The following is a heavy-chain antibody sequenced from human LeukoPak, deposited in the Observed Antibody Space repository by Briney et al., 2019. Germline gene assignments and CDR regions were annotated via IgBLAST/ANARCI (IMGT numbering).Heavy chain of an antibody. CDR1: GGAFSSYA. J-gene: IGHJ4*02. D-gene: IGHD3-22*01. CDR2: IIPIFGTA. V-gene: IGHV1-69*13. CDR3: AREARGRYYYDSSGYYYFDY. Sequence: SVTVSCKASGGAFSSYAISWVRQAPGQGLEWMGGIIPIFGTANYAQKFQGRVTITADESTSTAYMELSSLRSEDTAVYYCAREARGRYYYDSSGYYYFDYWGQGTLVTVSS.